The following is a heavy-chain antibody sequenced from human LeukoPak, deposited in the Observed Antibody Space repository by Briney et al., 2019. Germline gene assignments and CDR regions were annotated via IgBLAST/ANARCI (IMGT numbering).Heavy chain of an antibody. CDR1: GGFISSYY. V-gene: IGHV4-4*07. J-gene: IGHJ3*02. D-gene: IGHD1-1*01. CDR2: LHTSGST. Sequence: SETLSLTCTVSGGFISSYYWSWLRQPAGEGLEWIGRLHTSGSTHYNPSLKSRVTISVDTSKNQFSLKLSSVTAADTAVYYCARGTTPTHYDAFDIWGQGTMVTVSS. CDR3: ARGTTPTHYDAFDI.